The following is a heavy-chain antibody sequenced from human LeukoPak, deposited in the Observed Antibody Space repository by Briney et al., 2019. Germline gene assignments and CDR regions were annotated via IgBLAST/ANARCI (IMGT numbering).Heavy chain of an antibody. CDR2: IHYSGGT. J-gene: IGHJ3*01. V-gene: IGHV4-59*13. D-gene: IGHD2/OR15-2a*01. Sequence: SETLSLTCTVSGGSITSYHWGCIRQPPGKGLELMGCIHYSGGTNYNPSLRSRLTISIDSSKNQFSLTLNSATAADTAVYYCARLGTTFDALDLWGQGTMITVSS. CDR3: ARLGTTFDALDL. CDR1: GGSITSYH.